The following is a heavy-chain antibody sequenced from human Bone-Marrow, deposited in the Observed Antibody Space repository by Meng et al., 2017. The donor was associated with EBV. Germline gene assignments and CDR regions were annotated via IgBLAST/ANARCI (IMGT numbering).Heavy chain of an antibody. Sequence: QVQLVPSGAEVKKPGASVKVSCKASGYTFITYAIYWVRQAPGQTLEWMGWINPGNGHTRYSQKFQGRLTFIRDTSASTAYMELSSLRSEDTAVYYCARVYIPTTAAALFDYWGQGTLVTVSS. J-gene: IGHJ4*02. D-gene: IGHD6-13*01. CDR3: ARVYIPTTAAALFDY. V-gene: IGHV1-3*01. CDR1: GYTFITYA. CDR2: INPGNGHT.